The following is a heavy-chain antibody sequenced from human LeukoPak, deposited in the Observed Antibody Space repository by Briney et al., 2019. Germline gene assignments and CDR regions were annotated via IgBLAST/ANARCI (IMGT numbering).Heavy chain of an antibody. CDR2: IFYSGST. V-gene: IGHV4-39*07. J-gene: IGHJ4*02. Sequence: SETLSLTCTVSGGSISSSSYYWGWIRQPPGKGLEWIGSIFYSGSTYYNPSLKSRVTISVDTSKNQFSLKLSSVTAADTAVYYCARDGRFPPEVLPRYFDYWGQGTLVTVSS. D-gene: IGHD1-26*01. CDR3: ARDGRFPPEVLPRYFDY. CDR1: GGSISSSSYY.